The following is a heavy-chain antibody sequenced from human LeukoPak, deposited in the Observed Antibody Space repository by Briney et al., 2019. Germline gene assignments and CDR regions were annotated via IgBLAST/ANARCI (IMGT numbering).Heavy chain of an antibody. Sequence: TSETLSLTCTVSGGSIGTYYRSWVRQSPGKGLEWMGYIYVTGNRYNPYLQSRVTISVDTSRNQFFLKMSSVTAADTAVYYCARHIGGGIEDMDVWCKGTKVTVPS. D-gene: IGHD3-16*02. CDR3: ARHIGGGIEDMDV. J-gene: IGHJ6*03. V-gene: IGHV4-59*08. CDR2: IYVTGN. CDR1: GGSIGTYY.